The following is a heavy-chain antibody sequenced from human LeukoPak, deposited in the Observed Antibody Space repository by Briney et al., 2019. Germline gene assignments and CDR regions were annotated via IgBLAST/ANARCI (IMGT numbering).Heavy chain of an antibody. J-gene: IGHJ4*02. CDR2: IYYSGST. V-gene: IGHV4-39*01. Sequence: SETLSLTCTVSSGSISSSSYYWGWIRQPPGKGLEWIGSIYYSGSTYYNPSLKSRVTISVDTSKNQFSLKLSSVTAADTAVYYCARQGSGWYGVGYWGQGTLVTVSS. CDR3: ARQGSGWYGVGY. D-gene: IGHD6-19*01. CDR1: SGSISSSSYY.